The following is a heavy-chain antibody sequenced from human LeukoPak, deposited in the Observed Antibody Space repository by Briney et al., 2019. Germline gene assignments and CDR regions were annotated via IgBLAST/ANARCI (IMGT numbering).Heavy chain of an antibody. J-gene: IGHJ3*02. CDR3: ARDRAGIDAFDI. V-gene: IGHV3-53*04. CDR2: IYSGGST. D-gene: IGHD3-10*01. Sequence: GGSLRLSCAASGFTVSSNYMSWVRQAPGKGLEWVSLIYSGGSTNYADSVKGRFTISRHNSKNRLYLQMNSLRAEDTAVFYCARDRAGIDAFDIWGQGTLVTVSS. CDR1: GFTVSSNY.